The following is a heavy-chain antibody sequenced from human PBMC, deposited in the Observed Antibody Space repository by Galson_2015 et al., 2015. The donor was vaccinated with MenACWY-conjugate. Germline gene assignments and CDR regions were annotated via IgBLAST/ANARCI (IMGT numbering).Heavy chain of an antibody. CDR2: ITSDSATI. J-gene: IGHJ4*02. CDR1: GFNFNIYS. D-gene: IGHD1-1*01. V-gene: IGHV3-48*01. CDR3: TRGLQYGSDF. Sequence: SLRLSCAASGFNFNIYSMNWARQAPGKGLEWVSYITSDSATIHYADSVKGRFTISRDNAKNSLSLQMNSLRVADTAVYYCTRGLQYGSDFWGQGTLVTVSS.